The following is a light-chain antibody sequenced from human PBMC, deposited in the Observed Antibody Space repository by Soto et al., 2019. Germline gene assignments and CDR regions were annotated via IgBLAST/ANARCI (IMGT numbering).Light chain of an antibody. CDR1: QRICGS. J-gene: IGKJ2*01. CDR3: QQYNTLPST. V-gene: IGKV1-5*03. CDR2: KAS. Sequence: DNPITQSPNILSSSVGDRHNLTCRASQRICGSLAWYTQTPGEAPSLLIYKASSLESGVPARFSGSGSGTEFTLTISSLQPDDFAAYYCQQYNTLPSTFGQGTKLDIK.